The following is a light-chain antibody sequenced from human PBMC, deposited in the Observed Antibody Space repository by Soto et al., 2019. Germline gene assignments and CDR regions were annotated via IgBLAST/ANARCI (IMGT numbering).Light chain of an antibody. CDR2: DAS. V-gene: IGKV3-11*01. Sequence: EIVLTQSPATLSLSPGERATLSCRASQSLSSYLAWHQQKPGQAPRLLIYDASNRAAGIPARFRGSGSGADFTLTISSLEPEDFAIYYCQQRYNWPLTFGGGTKVEIK. CDR1: QSLSSY. J-gene: IGKJ4*01. CDR3: QQRYNWPLT.